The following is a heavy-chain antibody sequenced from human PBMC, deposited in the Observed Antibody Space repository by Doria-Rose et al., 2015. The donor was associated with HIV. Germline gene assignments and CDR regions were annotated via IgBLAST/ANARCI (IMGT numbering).Heavy chain of an antibody. V-gene: IGHV2-26*01. CDR1: GVSLSSPGMG. Sequence: QITLKESGPVLVKPTETLTLTCTVSGVSLSSPGMGVGWIRQPPGKALEWLANIFSDDEGFYKTSLKSRLTISRGTSKSQVVLTMTDMDPVDTATYYCARIKSSRWYHKYYFDFWGQGTLVIVSA. D-gene: IGHD6-13*01. CDR2: IFSDDEG. CDR3: ARIKSSRWYHKYYFDF. J-gene: IGHJ4*02.